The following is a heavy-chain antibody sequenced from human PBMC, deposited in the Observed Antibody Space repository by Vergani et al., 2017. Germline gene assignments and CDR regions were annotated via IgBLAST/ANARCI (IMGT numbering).Heavy chain of an antibody. CDR1: GGTFSTSG. Sequence: QVQLVQSGAEVKKPGSSVKVSCKASGGTFSTSGFNWVRLAPGQGLEWMGIINPSGGSTSYAQKFQGRVTMTRDTSTSTVYMELSSLRSEDTAVYYCTRGWYYDSIAYWAYWGQGTLVTVSS. CDR3: TRGWYYDSIAYWAY. J-gene: IGHJ4*02. CDR2: INPSGGST. V-gene: IGHV1-46*03. D-gene: IGHD3-22*01.